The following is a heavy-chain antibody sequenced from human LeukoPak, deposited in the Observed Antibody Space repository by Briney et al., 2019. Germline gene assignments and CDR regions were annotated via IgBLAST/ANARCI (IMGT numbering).Heavy chain of an antibody. D-gene: IGHD6-13*01. CDR2: IYYSGST. CDR1: GGSISSGGYY. V-gene: IGHV4-61*08. CDR3: ARHFSSWDGEDFDY. Sequence: SETLSLTCTVSGGSISSGGYYWSWIRQPPGKGLEWIGYIYYSGSTNYNPSLKSRVTISVDTSKNQFSLKLSSVTAADTAVYYCARHFSSWDGEDFDYWGQGTLVTVSS. J-gene: IGHJ4*02.